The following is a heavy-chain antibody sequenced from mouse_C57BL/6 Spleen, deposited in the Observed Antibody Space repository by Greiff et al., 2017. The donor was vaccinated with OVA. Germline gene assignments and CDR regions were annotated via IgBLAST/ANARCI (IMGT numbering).Heavy chain of an antibody. CDR3: AMGLDYDGSSGWYFDV. CDR1: GYTFTSYW. CDR2: IDPSDSET. J-gene: IGHJ1*03. Sequence: VQLQQPGAELVRPGSSVKLSCKASGYTFTSYWMHWVKQRPIQGLEWIGNIDPSDSETYYHQQFKDKATLTADKTSSTAYMQLSNLTSEDSAVYYAAMGLDYDGSSGWYFDVWGTGTTVTVSS. V-gene: IGHV1-52*01. D-gene: IGHD1-1*01.